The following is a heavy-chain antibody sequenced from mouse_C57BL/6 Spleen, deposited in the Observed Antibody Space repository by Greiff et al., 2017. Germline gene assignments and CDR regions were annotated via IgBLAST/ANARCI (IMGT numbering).Heavy chain of an antibody. J-gene: IGHJ3*01. CDR3: ARYEDYGSSPFAY. Sequence: EVKLMESGGGLVQPGGSLSLSCAASGFTFTDYYMSWVRQPPGKALEWLGFIRNKANGYTTEYSASVKGRFTISRDNSQSLLYLQMNALRAEDSATYDCARYEDYGSSPFAYWGQGTLVTVSA. CDR2: IRNKANGYTT. D-gene: IGHD1-1*01. V-gene: IGHV7-3*01. CDR1: GFTFTDYY.